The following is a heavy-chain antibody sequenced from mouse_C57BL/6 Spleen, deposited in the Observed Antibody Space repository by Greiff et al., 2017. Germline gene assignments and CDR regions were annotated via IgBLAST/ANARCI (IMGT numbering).Heavy chain of an antibody. J-gene: IGHJ1*03. CDR1: GYTFTSYW. V-gene: IGHV1-50*01. CDR2: IDPSDSYT. Sequence: VQLQQPGAELVKPGASVKLSCKASGYTFTSYWMQWVKQRPGPGLEWIGEIDPSDSYTNYNQKFKGKATLTVDTSSSTAYMQLSSLTSEDSAVYYCARSHTTGYFDVWGTGTTVTVSS. CDR3: ARSHTTGYFDV. D-gene: IGHD2-12*01.